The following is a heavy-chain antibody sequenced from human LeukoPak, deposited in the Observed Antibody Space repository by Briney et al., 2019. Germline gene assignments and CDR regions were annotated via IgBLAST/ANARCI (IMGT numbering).Heavy chain of an antibody. CDR1: GFTFSSYA. Sequence: TGGSLRLSCAASGFTFSSYAMSWVRQAPGKGLEWVSAISGSGGSTYYADSVKGRFTISRDNSKNTLYLQMNSLRAEDTAVYYCAKDLTPYDIVVVPAALDYWGQGTLVTVSS. J-gene: IGHJ4*02. D-gene: IGHD2-2*01. CDR2: ISGSGGST. V-gene: IGHV3-23*01. CDR3: AKDLTPYDIVVVPAALDY.